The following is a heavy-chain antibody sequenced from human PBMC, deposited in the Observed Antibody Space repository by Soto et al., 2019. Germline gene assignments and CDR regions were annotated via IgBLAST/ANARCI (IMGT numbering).Heavy chain of an antibody. CDR2: ISWNSGTI. CDR1: GFTFHDYA. J-gene: IGHJ3*02. Sequence: EVHLVESGGGLVQPGRSLRLSCAASGFTFHDYAIHWVRQAPGKGLEWVSGISWNSGTIAYSDSVKGRFTISRDNGKNSLYLQMNSLRGEDTALYYCAKDFLRDTYLRSSGFDMWGQGTVVTVSS. D-gene: IGHD2-21*01. V-gene: IGHV3-9*01. CDR3: AKDFLRDTYLRSSGFDM.